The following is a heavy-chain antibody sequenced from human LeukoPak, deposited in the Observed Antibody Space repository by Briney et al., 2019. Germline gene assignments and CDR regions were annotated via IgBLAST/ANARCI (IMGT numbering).Heavy chain of an antibody. Sequence: GGSLRLSCAASGFTFSSYAMSWVRQAPGKGLEWVSAISGSGGSTYYADSVKGRFTISRDNSKNTLYLQMNSLRAEDTAVYYCAKHRFTQAEAGTGIYFDYWGQGTLVTVSS. CDR1: GFTFSSYA. V-gene: IGHV3-23*01. D-gene: IGHD6-19*01. CDR2: ISGSGGST. CDR3: AKHRFTQAEAGTGIYFDY. J-gene: IGHJ4*02.